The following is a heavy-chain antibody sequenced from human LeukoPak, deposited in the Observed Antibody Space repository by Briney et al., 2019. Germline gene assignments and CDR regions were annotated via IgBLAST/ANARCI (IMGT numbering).Heavy chain of an antibody. D-gene: IGHD1-26*01. CDR3: ARDPSGDFDY. V-gene: IGHV3-66*02. CDR2: IYSGGST. J-gene: IGHJ4*02. Sequence: PGGSLRPSFAASGLTVRTNYMSLVPQAPGKGLEWVSVIYSGGSTYYADSVKGRFTISRDNSKNTLYLQMNSLRAEDTAVYYCARDPSGDFDYWGQGTLVTVSS. CDR1: GLTVRTNY.